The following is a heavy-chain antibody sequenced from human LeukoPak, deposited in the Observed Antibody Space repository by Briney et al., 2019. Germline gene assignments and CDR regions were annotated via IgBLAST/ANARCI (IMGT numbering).Heavy chain of an antibody. CDR2: IYYSGST. Sequence: KPSETLSLTCTVSGDSISSTSHYWGWIRQPPGKGLEWIGSIYYSGSTYSNPSLKSRVTISEDTSRNQFSLKLSSVTAADTAVYYCARQNAYNFFFSFWGQGTLVTVSS. CDR1: GDSISSTSHY. V-gene: IGHV4-39*01. D-gene: IGHD5-24*01. J-gene: IGHJ4*02. CDR3: ARQNAYNFFFSF.